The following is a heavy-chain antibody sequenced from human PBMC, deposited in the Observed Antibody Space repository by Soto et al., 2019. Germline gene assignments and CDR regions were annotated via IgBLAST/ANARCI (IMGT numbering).Heavy chain of an antibody. CDR2: IDWDDDK. Sequence: SGPTLVNPTQTLPLTCTFSGFSPSTSGMRVTWIRQPPGRALEWLARIDWDDDKFYSTSLKTRLTISQDTSKNQVVLTMTNMDPVDTATYYCAGSSGQIDFWGQGTLVTVSS. D-gene: IGHD6-19*01. CDR1: GFSPSTSGMR. J-gene: IGHJ4*02. V-gene: IGHV2-70*04. CDR3: AGSSGQIDF.